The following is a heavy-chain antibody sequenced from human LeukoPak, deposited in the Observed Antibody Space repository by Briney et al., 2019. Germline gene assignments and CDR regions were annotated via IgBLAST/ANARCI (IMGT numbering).Heavy chain of an antibody. V-gene: IGHV4-34*01. Sequence: SETLSLTCAVYGGSFSGYYWSWIRQPPGKGLEWIGEINHSGSTYYNPSLKSRVTISVDTSKNQFSLKLSSVTAADTAVYYCASRGVGGSYGGYWGQGTLVTVSS. CDR1: GGSFSGYY. CDR3: ASRGVGGSYGGY. D-gene: IGHD1-26*01. J-gene: IGHJ4*02. CDR2: INHSGST.